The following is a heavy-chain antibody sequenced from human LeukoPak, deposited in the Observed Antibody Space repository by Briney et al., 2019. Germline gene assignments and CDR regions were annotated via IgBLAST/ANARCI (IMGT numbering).Heavy chain of an antibody. CDR3: ARKDYGDYVDHFDY. CDR1: GFIFRSYG. CDR2: ISSSSSYI. Sequence: GGSLRLSCVASGFIFRSYGMNWVRQAPGKGLEWVSSISSSSSYIYYADSVKGRFTISRDNAKNSLYLQMNSLRAEDTAVYYCARKDYGDYVDHFDYWGQGTLVTVSS. J-gene: IGHJ4*02. V-gene: IGHV3-21*01. D-gene: IGHD4-17*01.